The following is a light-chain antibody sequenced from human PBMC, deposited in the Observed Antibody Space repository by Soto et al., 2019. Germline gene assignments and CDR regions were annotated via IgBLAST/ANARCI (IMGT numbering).Light chain of an antibody. CDR2: RAS. V-gene: IGKV3-15*01. Sequence: EIVMTQSPPPLSLSPGETATLSCRASQSISTNVAWFQQKPGQAPSLLIFRASIRASGVPARFNGSGSGTEFTLTISSLQSEDFAVYFCHQYENWPKTFGQGTKVDIK. J-gene: IGKJ1*01. CDR1: QSISTN. CDR3: HQYENWPKT.